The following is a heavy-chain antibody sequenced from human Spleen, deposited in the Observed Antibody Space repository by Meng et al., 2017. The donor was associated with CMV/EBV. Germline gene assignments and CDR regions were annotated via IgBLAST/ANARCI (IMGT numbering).Heavy chain of an antibody. CDR3: AGGYSSSYYYYGMDV. CDR2: IIPIFGTA. Sequence: SVKVSCKASGGTFSSYAISWVRQAPGQGLEWMGGIIPIFGTANYAQKFQGRVTITTDESTSTAYMELSSLGSEDTAVYYCAGGYSSSYYYYGMDVWGQGTTVTVSS. J-gene: IGHJ6*02. D-gene: IGHD6-13*01. CDR1: GGTFSSYA. V-gene: IGHV1-69*05.